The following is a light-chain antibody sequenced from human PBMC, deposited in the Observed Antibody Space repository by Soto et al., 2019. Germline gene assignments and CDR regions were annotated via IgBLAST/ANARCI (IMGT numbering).Light chain of an antibody. CDR3: QQYVSSPWA. Sequence: ETVLAQSPGTLSLSPGERATLSCRASQSVTNSFLAWYQQKPGQAPRLLIYGASRRATGIPDRFTGSGSGTDFTLTISRLEPEDFAVYYCQQYVSSPWAFGQGSKVAIK. V-gene: IGKV3-20*01. CDR2: GAS. J-gene: IGKJ1*01. CDR1: QSVTNSF.